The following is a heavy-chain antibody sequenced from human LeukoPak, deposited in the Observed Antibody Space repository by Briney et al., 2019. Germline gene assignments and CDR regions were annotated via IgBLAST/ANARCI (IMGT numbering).Heavy chain of an antibody. D-gene: IGHD4-17*01. CDR2: IYHNGNT. V-gene: IGHV4-38-2*02. CDR1: GYSISSGYY. J-gene: IGHJ3*02. CDR3: ASSEPPYGSVFDAFDI. Sequence: SETLSLTCTVSGYSISSGYYWGWIRQPPGKGLEWIGSIYHNGNTFYNPSLKSRVTISVDTSKNQFSLKLSSVTAADTAVYYCASSEPPYGSVFDAFDIWGQGTMVTVSS.